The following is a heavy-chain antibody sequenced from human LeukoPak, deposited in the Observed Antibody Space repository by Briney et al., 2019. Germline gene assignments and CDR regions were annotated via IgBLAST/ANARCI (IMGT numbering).Heavy chain of an antibody. CDR1: GYTFTSYG. V-gene: IGHV1-18*01. D-gene: IGHD2-15*01. Sequence: ASVKVSCKASGYTFTSYGISWVRQAPGQGLAWMGWFSAYNGNTNYAQKLQGRVTMTTDTSTSTAYMELRSLRSDDTAVYYCARDLGYCSGGSCYGFDYWGQGTLVTVSS. J-gene: IGHJ4*02. CDR2: FSAYNGNT. CDR3: ARDLGYCSGGSCYGFDY.